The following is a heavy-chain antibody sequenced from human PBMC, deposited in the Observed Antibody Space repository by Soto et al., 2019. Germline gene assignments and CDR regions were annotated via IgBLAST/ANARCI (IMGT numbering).Heavy chain of an antibody. Sequence: GGSLRLSCAASGFTFSSYGMHWVRQAPGKGLEWVAVISYDGSNKYYADSVKGRFTISRDNSKNTLYLQMNSLRAEDTAVYYCAKEWSGWYGRDGEYFDYWGQGTLVTVSS. V-gene: IGHV3-30*18. CDR2: ISYDGSNK. CDR3: AKEWSGWYGRDGEYFDY. D-gene: IGHD6-19*01. CDR1: GFTFSSYG. J-gene: IGHJ4*02.